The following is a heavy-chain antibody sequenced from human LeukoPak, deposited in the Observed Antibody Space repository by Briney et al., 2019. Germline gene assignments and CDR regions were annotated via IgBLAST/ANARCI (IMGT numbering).Heavy chain of an antibody. CDR3: ARRGGSGRAFDY. J-gene: IGHJ4*02. V-gene: IGHV4-39*01. CDR2: IYYTGST. Sequence: SETLSLTCSVSGASISGGTYYWGWIRQPPGKGLEWIGSIYYTGSTYDNPSLKSRVTISVDTSKNQFSLKLSSVTAAVTAVYYCARRGGSGRAFDYWGQGTLVTVSS. CDR1: GASISGGTYY. D-gene: IGHD1-26*01.